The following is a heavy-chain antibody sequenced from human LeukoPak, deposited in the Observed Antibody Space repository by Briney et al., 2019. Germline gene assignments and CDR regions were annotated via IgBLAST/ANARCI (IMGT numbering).Heavy chain of an antibody. D-gene: IGHD3-10*01. V-gene: IGHV1-2*02. CDR2: INPNSGGT. Sequence: ASVKVSCKASGYTFTDYDIHWVRQAPGQGLDWMGWINPNSGGTNYAQKFQGRVTMTRNTSISTAYMELSSLRSEDTAVYYCARGSQLLWFGELLPLYYFDYWGQGTLVTVSS. CDR3: ARGSQLLWFGELLPLYYFDY. J-gene: IGHJ4*02. CDR1: GYTFTDYD.